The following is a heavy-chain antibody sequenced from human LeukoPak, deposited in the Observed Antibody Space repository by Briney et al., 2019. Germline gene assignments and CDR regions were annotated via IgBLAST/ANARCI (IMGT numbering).Heavy chain of an antibody. V-gene: IGHV3-21*01. CDR3: ARDSGIYQTIDY. CDR1: GFTFNNYS. CDR2: ISSSSTYI. Sequence: PGGSLRLSCVASGFTFNNYSMNWVRQAPGKGLEWVSSISSSSTYIYHADSVKGRFTISRDNAKNSLYLQMNSLRAEDTAVYYCARDSGIYQTIDYWGQGTLVTVSS. D-gene: IGHD1-26*01. J-gene: IGHJ4*02.